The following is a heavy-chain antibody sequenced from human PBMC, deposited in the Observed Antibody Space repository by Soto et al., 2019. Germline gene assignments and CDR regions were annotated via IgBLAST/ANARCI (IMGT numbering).Heavy chain of an antibody. CDR2: IYYSGST. J-gene: IGHJ6*02. CDR1: GGSISSYY. Sequence: SETLSLTCTVSGGSISSYYWSWIRQPPGKGLEWIGYIYYSGSTNYNPSLKSRVTISVDTSKNQFSLKLSSVTAADTAVYYCARAEYYYYGMDVWGQGTTVTVSS. V-gene: IGHV4-59*01. CDR3: ARAEYYYYGMDV.